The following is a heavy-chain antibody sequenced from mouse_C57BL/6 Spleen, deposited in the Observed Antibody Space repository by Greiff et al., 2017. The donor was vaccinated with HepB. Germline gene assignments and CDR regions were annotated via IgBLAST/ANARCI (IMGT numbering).Heavy chain of an antibody. D-gene: IGHD1-1*01. CDR2: IHPNSGST. J-gene: IGHJ4*01. Sequence: QVQLQQPGAELVKPGASVKLSCKASGYTFTSYWMHWVKQRPGQGLEWIGMIHPNSGSTNYNEKFKSKATLTVDKSSSTAYMQLSSLTSEDSAVYYCARSGISITTVVAHYAMDYWGQGTSVTVSS. V-gene: IGHV1-64*01. CDR1: GYTFTSYW. CDR3: ARSGISITTVVAHYAMDY.